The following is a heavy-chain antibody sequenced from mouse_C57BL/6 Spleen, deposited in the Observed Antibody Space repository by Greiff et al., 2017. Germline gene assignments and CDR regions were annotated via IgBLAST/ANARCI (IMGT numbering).Heavy chain of an antibody. CDR3: ARDQDYYGSSYGFDY. D-gene: IGHD1-1*01. V-gene: IGHV5-16*01. J-gene: IGHJ2*01. CDR2: INYDGSST. CDR1: GFTFSDYY. Sequence: EVMLVESEGGLVQPGSSMKLSCTASGFTFSDYYMAWVRQVPEKGLEWVANINYDGSSTYYLDSLKSRFIISRDNAKNMLYLQMSSLKSEDTATYYCARDQDYYGSSYGFDYWGQGTTLTVSS.